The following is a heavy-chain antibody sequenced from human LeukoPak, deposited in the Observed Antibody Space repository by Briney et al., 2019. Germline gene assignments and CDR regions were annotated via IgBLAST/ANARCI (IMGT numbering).Heavy chain of an antibody. J-gene: IGHJ4*02. CDR3: TTDPEISATIWSGEPVDY. CDR2: IKSKTDGGTT. CDR1: GFTFSNAG. V-gene: IGHV3-15*01. D-gene: IGHD3-10*01. Sequence: GGSLRLSCAASGFTFSNAGMSWVRQAPGKGLEWVGRIKSKTDGGTTDYAAPVKGRFTISRDDSKNTLYLQMNSLKTEDTAVYYCTTDPEISATIWSGEPVDYWGQGTLVTVSS.